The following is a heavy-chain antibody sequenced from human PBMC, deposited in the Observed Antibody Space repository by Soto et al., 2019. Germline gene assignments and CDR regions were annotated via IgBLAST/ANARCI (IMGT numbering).Heavy chain of an antibody. D-gene: IGHD6-19*01. J-gene: IGHJ4*02. Sequence: EVRLLESGGGLVQPGGSLRLSCAASGFTFSDYAMSWVRQAPGEGLEGVSAIANSGITTYYTDSVKGRFTISRDNSKNTLYLQMNSLRAEDTAVYFCAKDTSHSSGWYWYYWGQGTLVTVSS. V-gene: IGHV3-23*01. CDR3: AKDTSHSSGWYWYY. CDR2: IANSGITT. CDR1: GFTFSDYA.